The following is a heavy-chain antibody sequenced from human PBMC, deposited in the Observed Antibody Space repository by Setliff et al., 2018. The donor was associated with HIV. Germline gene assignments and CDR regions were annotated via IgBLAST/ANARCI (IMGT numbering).Heavy chain of an antibody. CDR1: GGSISSYY. CDR3: ARYLFCGGDCYSGFDY. CDR2: IYYSGST. Sequence: SETLSLTCTVSGGSISSYYWSWIRQPPGKGLEWIGYIYYSGSTNYNPSLKSRVTISVDTSKNQISLKLTSVTAADTAVYYCARYLFCGGDCYSGFDYWGQGTLVTVSS. J-gene: IGHJ4*02. D-gene: IGHD2-21*02. V-gene: IGHV4-59*01.